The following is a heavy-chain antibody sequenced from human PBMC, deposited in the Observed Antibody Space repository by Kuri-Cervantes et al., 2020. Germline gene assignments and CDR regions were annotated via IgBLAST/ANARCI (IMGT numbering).Heavy chain of an antibody. Sequence: ASVKVSCKASGYTFTSYGISWVRQAPGQGLEWMGWISAYNGNTNYAQYLQGRVTMTTDTSTSTAYMELRSLRSDDTAVYYCARDSIVSGGAVPFDYWGQGTLVTVSS. CDR3: ARDSIVSGGAVPFDY. CDR1: GYTFTSYG. D-gene: IGHD3-16*01. CDR2: ISAYNGNT. J-gene: IGHJ4*02. V-gene: IGHV1-18*01.